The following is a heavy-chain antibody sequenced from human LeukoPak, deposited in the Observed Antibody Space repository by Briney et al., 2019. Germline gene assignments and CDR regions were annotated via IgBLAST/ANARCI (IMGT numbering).Heavy chain of an antibody. V-gene: IGHV3-7*01. CDR1: GFTFDDYG. CDR2: INLHGKER. D-gene: IGHD2-8*01. J-gene: IGHJ3*01. Sequence: GGSLRLSCAASGFTFDDYGMHWVRQAPGKGLEWVANINLHGKERYYLDSVKGRFTISRDNAKNSLYLQMNSLRAEDTAVYYCTCDLNRSDGLWGQGTMVTVSS. CDR3: TCDLNRSDGL.